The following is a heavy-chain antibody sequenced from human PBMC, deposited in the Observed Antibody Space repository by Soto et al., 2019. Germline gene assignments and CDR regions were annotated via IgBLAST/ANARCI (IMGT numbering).Heavy chain of an antibody. CDR2: ISYDGSNK. J-gene: IGHJ4*02. CDR1: GFTFSSYA. Sequence: PGGSLRLSCAASGFTFSSYAMHWVRQAPGKGLEWVAVISYDGSNKYYADSVKGRFTISRDNSKNTLYLQMNSLRAEDTAVYYCARGRPGGYSGYAALGYWGQGTLVTVSS. CDR3: ARGRPGGYSGYAALGY. D-gene: IGHD5-12*01. V-gene: IGHV3-30-3*01.